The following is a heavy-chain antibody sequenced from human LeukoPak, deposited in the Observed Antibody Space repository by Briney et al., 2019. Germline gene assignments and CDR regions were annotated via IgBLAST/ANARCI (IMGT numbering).Heavy chain of an antibody. CDR3: AKDIRGHARGGLDY. CDR2: ISWNSGSI. CDR1: GFTFDDYA. J-gene: IGHJ4*02. V-gene: IGHV3-9*01. Sequence: GGSLRLSCAASGFTFDDYAMHWVRQAPGKGLEWVSGISWNSGSIGYADSVKGRFTISRDNAKNSLYLQMNSLRAEDTALYYRAKDIRGHARGGLDYWGQGTLVTVSS. D-gene: IGHD3-16*01.